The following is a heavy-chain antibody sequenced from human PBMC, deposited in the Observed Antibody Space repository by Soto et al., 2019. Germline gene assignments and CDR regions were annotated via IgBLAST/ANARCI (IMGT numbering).Heavy chain of an antibody. Sequence: QVQLVESGGGVVQPGRSLRLSCAVSGFTVSTHGMHWVRQAPGKGLEWVAVISRDGNTKYYADSVKGRFTISRDNSRNTLFLEMYSVRGDDMGVYYGTGGVASGYWGQGTLVTVSS. J-gene: IGHJ4*02. D-gene: IGHD2-8*02. CDR1: GFTVSTHG. V-gene: IGHV3-30*03. CDR3: TGGVASGY. CDR2: ISRDGNTK.